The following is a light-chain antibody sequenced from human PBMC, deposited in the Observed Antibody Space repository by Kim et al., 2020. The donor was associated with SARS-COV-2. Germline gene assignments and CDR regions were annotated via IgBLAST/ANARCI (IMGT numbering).Light chain of an antibody. CDR2: DAS. V-gene: IGKV1-33*01. Sequence: SVGDRVTITCQASQDISNYLNWYQQKPGKAPKLLIYDASNLETGVPSRFSGSGSGTDFTFTISSLQPEDIATYYCQQYDNLLSITFGQGTRLEIK. J-gene: IGKJ5*01. CDR1: QDISNY. CDR3: QQYDNLLSIT.